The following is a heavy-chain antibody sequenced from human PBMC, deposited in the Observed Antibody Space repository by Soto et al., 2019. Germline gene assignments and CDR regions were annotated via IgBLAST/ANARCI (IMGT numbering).Heavy chain of an antibody. J-gene: IGHJ6*02. CDR2: IYPGDSDT. V-gene: IGHV5-51*01. CDR1: GYSFTSYW. Sequence: PGESLKISCKGSGYSFTSYWIGWVRQMPGKGLEWTGIIYPGDSDTRYGPSFQGQVTISADKSISTAYLQWSSLKASDTAMYYCARQLYDSSGYHNYYYYGMDVWGQGATVTVSS. CDR3: ARQLYDSSGYHNYYYYGMDV. D-gene: IGHD3-22*01.